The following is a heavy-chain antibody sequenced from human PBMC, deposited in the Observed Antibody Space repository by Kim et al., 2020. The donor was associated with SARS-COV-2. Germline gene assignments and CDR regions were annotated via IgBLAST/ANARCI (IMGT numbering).Heavy chain of an antibody. CDR2: IYYSGGT. Sequence: SETLSLTCTVSGGSISSYYWSWIRQPPGKGLEWIGYIYYSGGTNYNPSLKSRVTISVDTSKNQFSLKLSSVTAADTAVYYCARGPWGHAMYWGQGTLVTVSS. V-gene: IGHV4-59*01. J-gene: IGHJ4*02. CDR3: ARGPWGHAMY. CDR1: GGSISSYY. D-gene: IGHD3-16*01.